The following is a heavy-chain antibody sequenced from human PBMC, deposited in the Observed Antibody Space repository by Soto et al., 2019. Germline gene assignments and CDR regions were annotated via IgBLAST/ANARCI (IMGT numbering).Heavy chain of an antibody. V-gene: IGHV4-4*02. Sequence: PSETLSLTCAVSGGSISSSNWWSWVRQPPGKGLEWIGEIYHSGSTNYNPSLKSRVTISVDKSKNQFSLKLSSVTAADTAVYYCARDAVRILTRYPIHYYYYYGMDVWGQGTTVTVSS. D-gene: IGHD3-9*01. CDR3: ARDAVRILTRYPIHYYYYYGMDV. CDR2: IYHSGST. J-gene: IGHJ6*02. CDR1: GGSISSSNW.